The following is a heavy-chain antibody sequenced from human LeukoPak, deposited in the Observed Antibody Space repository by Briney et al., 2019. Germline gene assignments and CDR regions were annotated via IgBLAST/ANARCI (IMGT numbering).Heavy chain of an antibody. Sequence: PSETLSLTCTVSGGSIRSYYWTWIRQAPGKGLEWVGFISYSGYTSYSPSVKSRVAISVDTAKSQSSLRLNSMTAADTAIYYCARGRNDNGGMFFDSWAQGNLVTVSS. J-gene: IGHJ4*02. D-gene: IGHD4-23*01. CDR1: GGSIRSYY. CDR3: ARGRNDNGGMFFDS. CDR2: ISYSGYT. V-gene: IGHV4-59*01.